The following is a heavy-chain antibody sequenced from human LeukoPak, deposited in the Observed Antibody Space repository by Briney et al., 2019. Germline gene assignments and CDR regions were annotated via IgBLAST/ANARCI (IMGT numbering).Heavy chain of an antibody. CDR1: GFTFSSYG. CDR3: ATDWAPAIVATPFGY. V-gene: IGHV3-30*02. D-gene: IGHD5-12*01. J-gene: IGHJ4*02. Sequence: GGSLRLSCVASGFTFSSYGMHWVRQAPGKGLEWVAFIRYDGSNEYVDSVKGRFTISRDNSKNTLYLQMNSLRAEDTAVYYCATDWAPAIVATPFGYWGQGTLVTVSS. CDR2: IRYDGSNE.